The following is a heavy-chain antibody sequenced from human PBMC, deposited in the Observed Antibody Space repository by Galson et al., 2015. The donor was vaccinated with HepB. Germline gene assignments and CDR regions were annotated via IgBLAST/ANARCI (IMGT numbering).Heavy chain of an antibody. CDR2: ISYDGSNK. CDR1: GFTFSSYG. V-gene: IGHV3-30*18. Sequence: SLRLSCAASGFTFSSYGMHWVRQAPGKGLEWVAVISYDGSNKYYADSVKGRFTISRDNSKNTLYLQMNSLRAEDTAVYYCAKEGVITSQNIVIQYYFDYWGQGTLVTVSS. CDR3: AKEGVITSQNIVIQYYFDY. J-gene: IGHJ4*02. D-gene: IGHD2/OR15-2a*01.